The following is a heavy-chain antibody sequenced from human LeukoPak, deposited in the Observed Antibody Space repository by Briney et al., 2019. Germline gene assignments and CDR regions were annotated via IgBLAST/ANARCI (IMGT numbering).Heavy chain of an antibody. J-gene: IGHJ4*02. Sequence: ASVKVSCKASSYSFISFGISWVRQAPGQGLEWMGWISPNNGNTNYAQKLQGRVTMTTDTSTSTAYMELRSLTSDDRAVYYCARTSIAATVSYFDYWGQGTLVTVSS. D-gene: IGHD6-13*01. CDR1: SYSFISFG. CDR2: ISPNNGNT. CDR3: ARTSIAATVSYFDY. V-gene: IGHV1-18*04.